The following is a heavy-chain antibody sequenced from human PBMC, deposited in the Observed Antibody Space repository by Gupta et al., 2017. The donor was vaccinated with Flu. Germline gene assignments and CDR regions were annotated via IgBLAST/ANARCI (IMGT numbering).Heavy chain of an antibody. D-gene: IGHD6-19*01. CDR1: GGSYSLYY. Sequence: QVQLQQWGAGLLKLLATLSLPGDVYGGSYSLYYWSWIRQPPGKGLEWSGEINHSGSTNYNPSLKSRVTISVDTSKNQFSLKLSSVTAADTAVYYCAGRSSGRTLDYWGQGTLVTVAS. J-gene: IGHJ4*02. CDR3: AGRSSGRTLDY. CDR2: INHSGST. V-gene: IGHV4-34*01.